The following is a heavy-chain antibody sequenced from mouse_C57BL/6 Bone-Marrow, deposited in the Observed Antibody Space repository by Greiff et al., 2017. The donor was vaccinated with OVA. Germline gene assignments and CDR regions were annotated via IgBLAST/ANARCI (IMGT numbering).Heavy chain of an antibody. D-gene: IGHD2-3*01. V-gene: IGHV3-6*01. CDR3: ASRWLLQAMDY. J-gene: IGHJ4*01. CDR1: GYSITSGYY. Sequence: EVKLQESGPGLVKPSQSLSLTCSVTGYSITSGYYWNWIRQFPGNKLEWMGYISYDGSNNYNPSLKNRISITRDTSKNQFFLKLNSVTTEDTATYYCASRWLLQAMDYWGQGTSVTVSS. CDR2: ISYDGSN.